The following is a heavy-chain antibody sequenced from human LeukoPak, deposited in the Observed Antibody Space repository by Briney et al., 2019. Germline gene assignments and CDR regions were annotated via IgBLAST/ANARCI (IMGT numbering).Heavy chain of an antibody. CDR1: GFTFSGSA. D-gene: IGHD3-10*01. CDR2: IRSKANSYAT. CDR3: TRHLDYGSEKPDY. J-gene: IGHJ4*02. V-gene: IGHV3-73*01. Sequence: GGSLRLSCAASGFTFSGSAMQWVRQASGKGLEWVGRIRSKANSYATAYAASVKGRFTISRDDSKNTAYLQMNSLKTEDTAVYYRTRHLDYGSEKPDYWGQGTLVTVSS.